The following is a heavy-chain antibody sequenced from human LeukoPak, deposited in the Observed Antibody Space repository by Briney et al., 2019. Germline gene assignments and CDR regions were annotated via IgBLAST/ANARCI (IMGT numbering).Heavy chain of an antibody. J-gene: IGHJ4*02. CDR1: GFTVSSNY. Sequence: SGGSLRLSCAASGFTVSSNYMSWVRQAPGKGLEWVSVIYSGGSTYYADSVKGRFTISRDNSKNTLYLQMNSLRAEDTAVYYCAKDFAPTLTYYYDSSGYYPKASYWGQGTLVTVSS. D-gene: IGHD3-22*01. CDR3: AKDFAPTLTYYYDSSGYYPKASY. CDR2: IYSGGST. V-gene: IGHV3-66*01.